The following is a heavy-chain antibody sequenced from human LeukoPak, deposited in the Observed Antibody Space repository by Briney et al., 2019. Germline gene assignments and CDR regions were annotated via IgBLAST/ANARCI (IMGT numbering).Heavy chain of an antibody. Sequence: PGGSLRLSCAASGFTFDDYAMHWVRQAPGKGLEWVSGISWNSGSIGYADSVKGRFTISRDNAKNSLFLQMNSLSAGDTAVYYCVRGYSGYDYAFDIWGQGTMVTVSS. V-gene: IGHV3-9*01. CDR2: ISWNSGSI. D-gene: IGHD5-12*01. CDR3: VRGYSGYDYAFDI. CDR1: GFTFDDYA. J-gene: IGHJ3*02.